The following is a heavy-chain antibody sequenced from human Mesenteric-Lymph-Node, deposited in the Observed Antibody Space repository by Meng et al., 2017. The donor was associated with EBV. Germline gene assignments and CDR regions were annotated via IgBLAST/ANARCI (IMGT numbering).Heavy chain of an antibody. J-gene: IGHJ4*02. CDR3: ARRPSRGGATDY. CDR2: MNHSGSN. D-gene: IGHD3-16*01. Sequence: QVPLQQWGAGLLKPSETLSLTCAVYGGSFGGYFWSWIRQPPGKGLEWIGEMNHSGSNNYNPSLKSRVTISVDTSRNQFSLRLTSVTAADTAVYYCARRPSRGGATDYWGQGTLVTVSS. V-gene: IGHV4-34*01. CDR1: GGSFGGYF.